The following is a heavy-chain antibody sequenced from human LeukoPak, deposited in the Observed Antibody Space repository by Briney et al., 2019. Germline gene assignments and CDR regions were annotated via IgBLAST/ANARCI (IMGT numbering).Heavy chain of an antibody. J-gene: IGHJ4*02. V-gene: IGHV4-59*01. CDR1: GGSISSYY. CDR3: ARAVLRDYGSGRGVFDY. D-gene: IGHD3-10*01. Sequence: SETLSLTCTVSGGSISSYYWSWIRQPPGKGLEWIGYIYYSGSTNYNPSLKSRVTISVDTSKNQFSLKLSSVTAADTAVYYCARAVLRDYGSGRGVFDYWGEGTLVTVSS. CDR2: IYYSGST.